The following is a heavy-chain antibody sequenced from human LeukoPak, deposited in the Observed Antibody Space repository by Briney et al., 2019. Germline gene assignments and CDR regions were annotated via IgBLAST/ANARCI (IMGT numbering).Heavy chain of an antibody. Sequence: SETLSLTCAVYGGSFSGYYWSWIRQPPGKGLEWIGEINHSGSTNYNPSLKSRVTISVDTSKNQFSLKLSSVTAADTAVYYCARHRRDSGYDYDYYYYMDVWGKGTTVTISS. CDR2: INHSGST. V-gene: IGHV4-34*01. J-gene: IGHJ6*03. CDR1: GGSFSGYY. D-gene: IGHD5-12*01. CDR3: ARHRRDSGYDYDYYYYMDV.